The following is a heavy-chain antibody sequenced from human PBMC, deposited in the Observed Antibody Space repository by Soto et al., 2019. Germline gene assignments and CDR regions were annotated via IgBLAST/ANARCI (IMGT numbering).Heavy chain of an antibody. J-gene: IGHJ5*02. V-gene: IGHV4-34*01. D-gene: IGHD3-3*01. CDR3: GRGGYYDFGSTDMEGENWFDP. Sequence: SETLSLTCAVYGGSFSGYYWSWIRQPPGKGLEWIGEINHSGSTNYNPSLKSRVTISVDTSKNQFSLKLSSVTAADTAVYYCGRGGYYDFGSTDMEGENWFDPWGKEPLVTVPS. CDR1: GGSFSGYY. CDR2: INHSGST.